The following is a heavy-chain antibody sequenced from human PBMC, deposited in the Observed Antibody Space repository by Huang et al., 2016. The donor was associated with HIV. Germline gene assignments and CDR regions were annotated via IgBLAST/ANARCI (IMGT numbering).Heavy chain of an antibody. CDR2: IHYSGST. V-gene: IGHV4-59*01. CDR3: ARGGPYSRYYYYYGMDV. CDR1: GSSISSYY. D-gene: IGHD6-13*01. Sequence: QVQLQESGPGLVKPSETLSLTCTVSGSSISSYYWSWLRQPPGKGLEWIGCIHYSGSTNNNPSLKSRVTTSVDTSKNQVFLKLSSVTAADTAVYYCARGGPYSRYYYYYGMDVWGQGTTVTVSS. J-gene: IGHJ6*02.